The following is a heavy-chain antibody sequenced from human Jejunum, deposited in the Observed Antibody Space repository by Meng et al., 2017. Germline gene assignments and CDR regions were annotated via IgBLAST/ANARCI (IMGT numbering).Heavy chain of an antibody. CDR2: IHKSGNT. J-gene: IGHJ4*02. CDR1: GASISSDSQY. V-gene: IGHV4-31*03. D-gene: IGHD4-17*01. Sequence: QVHLQESGPGLVKPSQPLSLTCTVSGASISSDSQYWTWIRQHPGKGLEWIGYIHKSGNTYYSPSLESRISMAVDTSKNQFSLKLNSVTAADTAVYYCARETVVTTRFYDYWGQGTLVTVSS. CDR3: ARETVVTTRFYDY.